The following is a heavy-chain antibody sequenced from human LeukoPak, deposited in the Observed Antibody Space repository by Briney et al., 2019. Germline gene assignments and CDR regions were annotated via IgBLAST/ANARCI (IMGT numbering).Heavy chain of an antibody. Sequence: ASVKVSCKASGYTFTGYYMHWVRQAPGQGLEWMGWINPNSGGTNYAQKFQGRVTMTRDTSISTAYMELSRLRSDDTAVYYCARVRVSGRVFDYVWGSYRQDYWGQGTLVTVSS. D-gene: IGHD3-16*02. V-gene: IGHV1-2*02. J-gene: IGHJ4*02. CDR3: ARVRVSGRVFDYVWGSYRQDY. CDR1: GYTFTGYY. CDR2: INPNSGGT.